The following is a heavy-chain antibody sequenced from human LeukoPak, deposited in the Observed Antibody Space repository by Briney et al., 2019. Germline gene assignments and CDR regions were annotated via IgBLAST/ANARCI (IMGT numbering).Heavy chain of an antibody. V-gene: IGHV5-51*01. CDR3: ARGIRYNWNDFGYYYYGMDV. CDR2: IYPGDSDT. J-gene: IGHJ6*02. CDR1: GYSFTSYW. D-gene: IGHD1-20*01. Sequence: GESLKISCKGSGYSFTSYWIGWVRQMPGKGLEWMGIIYPGDSDTRYSPSFQGQVTISADKSISTAYLQWSSLKASDTAMYYCARGIRYNWNDFGYYYYGMDVWGQGTTVTVSS.